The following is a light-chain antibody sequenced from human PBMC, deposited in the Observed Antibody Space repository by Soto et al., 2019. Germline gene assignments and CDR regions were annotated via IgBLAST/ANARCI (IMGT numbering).Light chain of an antibody. J-gene: IGKJ4*01. V-gene: IGKV1-12*01. CDR3: QQADSFPLS. Sequence: DIQMTQSPSSVSASIGDRVTISCRASQSIHKWLVWYQQKPGKAPKLLIYAASSLQSGVPSRFSGSGYGTDFTLTISSLQPEDFATYYCQQADSFPLSFGGGTKVEI. CDR2: AAS. CDR1: QSIHKW.